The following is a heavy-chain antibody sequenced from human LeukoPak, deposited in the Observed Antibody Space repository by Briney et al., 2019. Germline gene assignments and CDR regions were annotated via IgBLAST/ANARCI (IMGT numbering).Heavy chain of an antibody. CDR2: IYYSGST. V-gene: IGHV4-31*03. CDR3: ARDNFSSYGYYFDY. J-gene: IGHJ4*02. CDR1: GGSISSGGYY. Sequence: SSETLSLTCTVPGGSISSGGYYWSWIRQHPGNGLEWIGYIYYSGSTYYNPSLKSRVTISVDTSKNQFSLKLSSVTAEDTAVYYCARDNFSSYGYYFDYWGQGTLVTVSS. D-gene: IGHD5-18*01.